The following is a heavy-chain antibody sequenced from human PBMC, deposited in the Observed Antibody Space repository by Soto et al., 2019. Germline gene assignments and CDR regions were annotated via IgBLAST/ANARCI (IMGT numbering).Heavy chain of an antibody. V-gene: IGHV1-69*13. CDR3: ARDVVVVTAIHAFDI. D-gene: IGHD2-21*02. Sequence: VASVKVSCKASGGTFSSYAISWVRQAPGQGLEWMGGIIPIFGTANYAQKFQGRVTITADESTSTAYMELSSLRSEDTAVYYCARDVVVVTAIHAFDIWGQGTMVTVSS. J-gene: IGHJ3*02. CDR2: IIPIFGTA. CDR1: GGTFSSYA.